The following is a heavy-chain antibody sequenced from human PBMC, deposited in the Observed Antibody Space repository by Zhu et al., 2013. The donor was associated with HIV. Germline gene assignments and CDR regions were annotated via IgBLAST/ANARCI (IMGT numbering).Heavy chain of an antibody. CDR2: INHSGST. CDR3: ARGRVILRGYRTRAEYYFDY. Sequence: QVQLQQWGAGLLKPSETLSLTCAVYGGSFSGYYWSWIRQPPGKGLEWIGEINHSGSTNYNPSLKSRVTISVDTSKNQFSLKLSSVTAADTAVYYCARGRVILRGYRTRAEYYFDYWGQGTLVTVSS. J-gene: IGHJ4*02. V-gene: IGHV4-34*01. D-gene: IGHD5-18*01. CDR1: GGSFSGYY.